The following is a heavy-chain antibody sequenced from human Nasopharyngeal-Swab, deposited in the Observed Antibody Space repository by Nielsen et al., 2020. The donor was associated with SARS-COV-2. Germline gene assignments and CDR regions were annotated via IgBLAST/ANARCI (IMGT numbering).Heavy chain of an antibody. CDR3: ARGSGYYTYYYMDV. V-gene: IGHV1-3*01. D-gene: IGHD3-3*01. CDR2: INAGNGNT. Sequence: WVRQAPGRRLEGMGLINAGNGNTKYSQKFQGRVTITRDTSASTAYMELSSLRSEGTAVYYCARGSGYYTYYYMDVWGKGTTVTVSS. J-gene: IGHJ6*03.